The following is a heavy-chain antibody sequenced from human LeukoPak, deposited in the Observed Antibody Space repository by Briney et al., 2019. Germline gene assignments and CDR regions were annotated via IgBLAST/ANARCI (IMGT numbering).Heavy chain of an antibody. CDR3: ARQTTGYAFDI. V-gene: IGHV4-59*01. CDR2: ISYTGST. CDR1: GDSISSYY. Sequence: SETLSLTCTVSGDSISSYYWSWIRQPPGKGLEWIGYISYTGSTNYNPSLKSRVTISVDTSKNQFSLKLSSVTAADTAVYYCARQTTGYAFDIWGQGTMVTVSS. D-gene: IGHD4-17*01. J-gene: IGHJ3*02.